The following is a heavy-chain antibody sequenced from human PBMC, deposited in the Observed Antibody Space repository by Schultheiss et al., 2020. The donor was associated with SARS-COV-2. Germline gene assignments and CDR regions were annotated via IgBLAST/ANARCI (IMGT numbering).Heavy chain of an antibody. J-gene: IGHJ4*02. CDR1: GGSISSYY. V-gene: IGHV4-4*09. CDR3: ARGRRAADY. Sequence: SETLSLTCAVSGGSISSYYWSWIRQPPGKGLEWIGYIYHSGSTYYNPSLKSRVTISADRSKNQFSLNLTSVTAADTAVYYCARGRRAADYWGQGTLVTVSS. D-gene: IGHD6-25*01. CDR2: IYHSGST.